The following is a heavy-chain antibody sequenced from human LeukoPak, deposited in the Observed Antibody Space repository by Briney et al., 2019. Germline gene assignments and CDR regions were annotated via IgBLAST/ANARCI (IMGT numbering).Heavy chain of an antibody. V-gene: IGHV3-23*01. Sequence: PGGSLRLSCAVSGFIFSNYAMNWVRQAPGKGLEWVSGISGSAGSTYYADSVKGRFTISRDNAKNSLYLQMNSLRAEDTAVYYCASDRGYSYGYYMDVWGKGTTVTVSS. CDR3: ASDRGYSYGYYMDV. J-gene: IGHJ6*03. CDR2: ISGSAGST. D-gene: IGHD5-18*01. CDR1: GFIFSNYA.